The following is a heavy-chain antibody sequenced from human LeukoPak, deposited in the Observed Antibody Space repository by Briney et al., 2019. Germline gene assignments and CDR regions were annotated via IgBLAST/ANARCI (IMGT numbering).Heavy chain of an antibody. J-gene: IGHJ5*02. CDR2: ISWNSGSI. Sequence: GRSLRLSCAASGFTFDDYAMHWVRQAPGKGLEWVSGISWNSGSIGYADSVKGRFTIPRDNAKNSLYLQMNSLRAEDTALYYCAKGVSTVTTRKVANWFDPWGQGTLVTVSS. CDR3: AKGVSTVTTRKVANWFDP. D-gene: IGHD4-17*01. V-gene: IGHV3-9*01. CDR1: GFTFDDYA.